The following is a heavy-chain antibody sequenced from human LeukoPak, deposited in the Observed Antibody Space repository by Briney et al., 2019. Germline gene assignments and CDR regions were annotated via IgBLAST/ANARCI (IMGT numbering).Heavy chain of an antibody. Sequence: LETLSLTCTVSGGSISSSSYYWGWIRQPPGKGLEWIGSIYYSGSTYYNPSLKSRVTISVDTSKNQFPLKLSSVTAADTAVYYCASFHGGNLLRPYYYYMDVWGKGTTVTVSS. J-gene: IGHJ6*03. CDR1: GGSISSSSYY. V-gene: IGHV4-39*01. CDR2: IYYSGST. D-gene: IGHD4-23*01. CDR3: ASFHGGNLLRPYYYYMDV.